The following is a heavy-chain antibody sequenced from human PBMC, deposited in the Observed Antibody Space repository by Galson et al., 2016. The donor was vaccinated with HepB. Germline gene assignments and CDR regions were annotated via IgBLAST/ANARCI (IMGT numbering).Heavy chain of an antibody. Sequence: SVKVSCKVSGYTLTELSMHWVRQAPGKGPGWMGGFDPEDGETIYAQKFQGRVTMTEDTSTDTAYMELSSQRSEDTAVYYCATLPWFGVPPENFDYWGQGTLVTVSS. CDR2: FDPEDGET. CDR3: ATLPWFGVPPENFDY. V-gene: IGHV1-24*01. D-gene: IGHD3-10*01. J-gene: IGHJ4*02. CDR1: GYTLTELS.